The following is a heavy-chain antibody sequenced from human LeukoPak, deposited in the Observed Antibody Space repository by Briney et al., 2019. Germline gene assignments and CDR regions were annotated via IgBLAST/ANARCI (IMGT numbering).Heavy chain of an antibody. J-gene: IGHJ3*02. CDR3: ARLQQLNAFDI. V-gene: IGHV1-46*01. CDR2: ITPSRGSA. D-gene: IGHD6-13*01. CDR1: GYSFTNYH. Sequence: ASVKVSCKASGYSFTNYHMHWVRQAPGQGLEWMGIITPSRGSATYSQKFQGRVTMTSDTSTNTVYSNLSSLRSDDTAVYYCARLQQLNAFDIWGHGTVVTVSS.